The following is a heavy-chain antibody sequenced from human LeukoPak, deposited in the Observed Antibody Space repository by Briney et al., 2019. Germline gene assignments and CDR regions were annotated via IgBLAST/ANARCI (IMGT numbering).Heavy chain of an antibody. CDR1: GYTFTSYG. CDR2: ISAYNGNT. Sequence: GASVKVSCKASGYTFTSYGISWVRQAPGQGLEWMGWISAYNGNTNYAQKLQGRVTMTTDTSTSTAYMELRSLRSDDTAVYYCARDLKAAATYYFDYWGQGTLVTVSS. CDR3: ARDLKAAATYYFDY. D-gene: IGHD6-13*01. J-gene: IGHJ4*02. V-gene: IGHV1-18*01.